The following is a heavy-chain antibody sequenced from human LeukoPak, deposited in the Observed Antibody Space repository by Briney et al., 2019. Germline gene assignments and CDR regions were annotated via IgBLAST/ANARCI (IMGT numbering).Heavy chain of an antibody. CDR3: ARLSNRDGYNYFDY. D-gene: IGHD5-24*01. CDR1: GYSFTSYW. CDR2: IYPGDSDT. Sequence: WESPKISCKGSGYSFTSYWIGWVRQMPGKGLEWMVFIYPGDSDTRYSPSFQGQVHISADKSISTSYLQWSRLKASDTAMYYCARLSNRDGYNYFDYWGQGTLVTVSS. J-gene: IGHJ4*02. V-gene: IGHV5-51*01.